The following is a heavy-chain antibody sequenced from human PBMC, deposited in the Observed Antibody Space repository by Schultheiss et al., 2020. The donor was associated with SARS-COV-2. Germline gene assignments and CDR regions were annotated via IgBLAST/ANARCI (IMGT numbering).Heavy chain of an antibody. J-gene: IGHJ3*02. Sequence: ASVKVSCKASRYTFTRYDINWVRQASGQGLEWMGWMNANSGNTGYAQKFQGRVTFSKNTSISTAYMELSSLRSEDTAVYYCATEDRLDAFDIWGQGTMVSVSS. CDR3: ATEDRLDAFDI. CDR2: MNANSGNT. D-gene: IGHD1-14*01. CDR1: RYTFTRYD. V-gene: IGHV1-8*03.